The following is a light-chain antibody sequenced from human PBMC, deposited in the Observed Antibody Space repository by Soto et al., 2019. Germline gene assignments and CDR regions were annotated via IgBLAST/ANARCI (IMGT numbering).Light chain of an antibody. Sequence: QSVLTQPPSASGTPGQRVTISCSGDSSNIGNNPVNWYQQLPGTAPKLLIYTTNQRPSGVPDRFSGPKSDTSASLAISGLQSEDEADYYCAAWDDSLSGYVFGTGTKVTVL. V-gene: IGLV1-44*01. CDR2: TTN. J-gene: IGLJ1*01. CDR3: AAWDDSLSGYV. CDR1: SSNIGNNP.